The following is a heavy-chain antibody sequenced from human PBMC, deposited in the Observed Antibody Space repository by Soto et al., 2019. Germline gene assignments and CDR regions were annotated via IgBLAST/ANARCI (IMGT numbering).Heavy chain of an antibody. Sequence: SLRLSCAASGFTFSSYGMPWVRKAPDKGLESVAVISYDGSNKYYADSVSGRFTISSDKSKNTLYLQMNNLRAKHTAEYFCAKKGDYRYYSDYWGPGALVTVSS. CDR1: GFTFSSYG. CDR2: ISYDGSNK. J-gene: IGHJ4*02. CDR3: AKKGDYRYYSDY. D-gene: IGHD4-17*01. V-gene: IGHV3-30*18.